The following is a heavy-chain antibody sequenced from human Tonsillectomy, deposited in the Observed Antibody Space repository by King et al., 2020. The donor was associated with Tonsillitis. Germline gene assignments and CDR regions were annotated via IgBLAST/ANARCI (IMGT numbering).Heavy chain of an antibody. CDR1: GYTFSGYY. CDR2: INPNSGGT. CDR3: ASLMGRAVALPGTMDV. V-gene: IGHV1-2*02. Sequence: VQLVQSGAEVKKPGASVKVSCKASGYTFSGYYMHWVRQAPGQGLEWMGWINPNSGGTNYAQKFQGRVTMTRDTSISTAYMELRRLTSDDTAVYYCASLMGRAVALPGTMDVWGQGTAVTVSS. D-gene: IGHD3-10*01. J-gene: IGHJ6*02.